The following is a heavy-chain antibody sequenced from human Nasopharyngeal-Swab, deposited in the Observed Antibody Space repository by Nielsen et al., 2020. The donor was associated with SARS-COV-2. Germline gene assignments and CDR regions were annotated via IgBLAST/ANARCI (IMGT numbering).Heavy chain of an antibody. CDR2: ISAYNGNT. Sequence: ACEAAAWEPSCYTFTCYGISWERHAPGQGLECIGWISAYNGNTNHAQKLQGRVTMTTDTSTSTAYMELRSLRSDDTAVYYCARDPYGSTQQLAPRGELRHRPFDYWGQGTLVTVSS. CDR1: CYTFTCYG. V-gene: IGHV1-18*01. J-gene: IGHJ4*02. D-gene: IGHD6-13*01. CDR3: ARDPYGSTQQLAPRGELRHRPFDY.